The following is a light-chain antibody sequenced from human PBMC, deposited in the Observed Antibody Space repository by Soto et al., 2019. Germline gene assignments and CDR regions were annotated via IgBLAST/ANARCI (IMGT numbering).Light chain of an antibody. Sequence: IVLTQAPGTLSLSPGEIATLSFRASQTVRNNYLAWYQQKPGQAPRLLIYDASSRATGIPDRFSGGGSGTDFTLTISRLEPEDFAVYYCQQFSSYPLTFGGGTKVDNK. J-gene: IGKJ4*01. V-gene: IGKV3-20*01. CDR2: DAS. CDR3: QQFSSYPLT. CDR1: QTVRNNY.